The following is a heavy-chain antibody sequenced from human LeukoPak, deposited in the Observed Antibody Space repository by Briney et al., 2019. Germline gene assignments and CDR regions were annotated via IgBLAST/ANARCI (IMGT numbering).Heavy chain of an antibody. D-gene: IGHD2-2*01. CDR1: GFTFSSYA. J-gene: IGHJ4*02. CDR2: ISGSGGST. V-gene: IGHV3-23*01. CDR3: ARVSDRRRYCSSTSCLGGCDY. Sequence: GGSLRLSCAASGFTFSSYAMSWVRQAPGKGLEWVSAISGSGGSTYYADSVKGRFTISRDNSKNTLYLQMNSLRAEDTAVYYCARVSDRRRYCSSTSCLGGCDYWGQGTLVTVSS.